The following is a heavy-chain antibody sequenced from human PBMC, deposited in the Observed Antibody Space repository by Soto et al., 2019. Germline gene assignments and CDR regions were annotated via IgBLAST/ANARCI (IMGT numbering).Heavy chain of an antibody. V-gene: IGHV1-46*03. Sequence: ASVKVSCKASGYTFTSYYMHWVRQAPGQGLEWMGIINPSGGSTSYAQKFQGRVTMTRDTSTSTVYMELSSLRSEDTAVYYCARVGASGYDLQTYYFDYWGQGTLVTVSS. CDR2: INPSGGST. CDR1: GYTFTSYY. D-gene: IGHD5-12*01. J-gene: IGHJ4*02. CDR3: ARVGASGYDLQTYYFDY.